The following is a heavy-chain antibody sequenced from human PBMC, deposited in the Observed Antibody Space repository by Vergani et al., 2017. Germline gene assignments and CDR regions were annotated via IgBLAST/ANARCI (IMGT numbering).Heavy chain of an antibody. V-gene: IGHV1-46*01. CDR3: ASWWVRRGGSSSVGFDY. CDR1: GYTFTSYY. D-gene: IGHD6-6*01. CDR2: INPSGGST. Sequence: QVQLVQSGAEVKKPGASVKVSCKASGYTFTSYYMHWVRQAPGQGLEWMGIINPSGGSTSYAQKFQGRVTMTRDTSTSTVYMELSSLRSEDTAVYYCASWWVRRGGSSSVGFDYWGQGTLVTVSS. J-gene: IGHJ4*02.